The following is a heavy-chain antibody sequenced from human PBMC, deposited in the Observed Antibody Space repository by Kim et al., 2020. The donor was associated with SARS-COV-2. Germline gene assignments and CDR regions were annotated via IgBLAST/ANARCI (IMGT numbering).Heavy chain of an antibody. CDR2: DGSST. CDR3: ARDRVDY. Sequence: DGSSTSCADSVEGRFNISRDTAKHTLYLQMNSLRAEDTAVYYCARDRVDYWGQGTLVTVSS. V-gene: IGHV3-74*01. J-gene: IGHJ4*02. D-gene: IGHD3-10*01.